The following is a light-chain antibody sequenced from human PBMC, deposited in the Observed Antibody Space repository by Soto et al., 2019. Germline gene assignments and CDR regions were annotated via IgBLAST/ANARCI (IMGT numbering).Light chain of an antibody. V-gene: IGKV1-39*01. CDR3: HHSYSAPKT. Sequence: DIQMTQSPSSLSASVGDRVTITCRASQTIYKYLNWYQHRPGTAPKLLIYSASSLQSGVLSRFSGSGSGTDFTLTISSLETEDFATEYCHHSYSAPKTFGQGTKLEIK. CDR1: QTIYKY. J-gene: IGKJ2*01. CDR2: SAS.